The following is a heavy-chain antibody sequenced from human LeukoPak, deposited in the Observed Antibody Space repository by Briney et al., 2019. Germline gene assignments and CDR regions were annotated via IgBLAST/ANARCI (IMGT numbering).Heavy chain of an antibody. V-gene: IGHV3-23*01. Sequence: GGSLRLSCAASGFTFSSYAISWVRQAPGKGLEWVSAISGSGGSTYYADSVKGRFTISRDNSKNTQYLQMNSLRAEDTAVYYCAKDLSGSYEFDYFDYWGQGTLVTVSS. D-gene: IGHD1-26*01. CDR1: GFTFSSYA. J-gene: IGHJ4*02. CDR3: AKDLSGSYEFDYFDY. CDR2: ISGSGGST.